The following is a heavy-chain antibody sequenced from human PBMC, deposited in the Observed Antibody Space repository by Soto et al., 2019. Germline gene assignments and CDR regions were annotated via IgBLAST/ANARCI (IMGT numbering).Heavy chain of an antibody. CDR2: IYYSGST. CDR1: GGSISSGGYY. V-gene: IGHV4-31*03. Sequence: SETLSLTCTVSGGSISSGGYYWSWIRQHPGKGLEWIGYIYYSGSTYYNPSLKSRVTISVDTSKNQFSLKLSSVTAADTAVYYCARDQSPRYTYYYDSSGPTYAFDIWGQGTMVTVS. D-gene: IGHD3-22*01. J-gene: IGHJ3*02. CDR3: ARDQSPRYTYYYDSSGPTYAFDI.